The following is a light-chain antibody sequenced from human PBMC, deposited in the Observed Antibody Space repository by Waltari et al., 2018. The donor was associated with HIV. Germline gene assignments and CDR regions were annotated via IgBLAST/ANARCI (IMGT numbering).Light chain of an antibody. CDR2: DVS. V-gene: IGLV2-14*03. Sequence: QSALTQPASVSGSPGQSITIPCTGTSSDAGGHNYVSWYQQHPGKAPKLMIYDVSNRPSGVSNRFSGSKSGNTASLTSSGLQAEDEADYYCSSYTTSSTYVFGTGTKVTVL. CDR1: SSDAGGHNY. J-gene: IGLJ1*01. CDR3: SSYTTSSTYV.